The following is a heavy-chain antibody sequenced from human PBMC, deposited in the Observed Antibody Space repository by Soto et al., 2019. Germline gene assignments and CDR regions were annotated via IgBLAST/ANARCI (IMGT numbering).Heavy chain of an antibody. V-gene: IGHV3-23*01. CDR2: ISGSGGNT. CDR3: AKDDYGDDHDSFDI. J-gene: IGHJ3*02. D-gene: IGHD4-17*01. Sequence: TGGSLRLSCAASGFTFSSYAMSWVRQAPGKGLEWVSTISGSGGNTYYADSVKGRFTISRDNSKNTLYLQMNSLRAEDTAVYYCAKDDYGDDHDSFDIWGPGTMVTVSS. CDR1: GFTFSSYA.